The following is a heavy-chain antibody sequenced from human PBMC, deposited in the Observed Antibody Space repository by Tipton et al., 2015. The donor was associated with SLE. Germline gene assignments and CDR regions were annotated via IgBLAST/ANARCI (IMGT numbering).Heavy chain of an antibody. Sequence: TLSLTCTVSGGSISSYYWSWIRQPPGKGLEWIGEINHSGSTNYNPSLKSRVTISVDTSKNQFSLKLSSVTAADTAVYYCARGPRGELPPIEDYWGQGTLVTVSS. V-gene: IGHV4-34*01. J-gene: IGHJ4*02. D-gene: IGHD1-26*01. CDR3: ARGPRGELPPIEDY. CDR1: GGSISSYY. CDR2: INHSGST.